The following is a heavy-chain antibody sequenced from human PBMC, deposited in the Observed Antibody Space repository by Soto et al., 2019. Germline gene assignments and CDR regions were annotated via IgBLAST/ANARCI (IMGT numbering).Heavy chain of an antibody. CDR1: GYSFTSYG. Sequence: QVHLVQSGVEVEKPGASVKVSCKASGYSFTSYGIGWVRQAPGQGPEWMGWISNYNGRTNNAQNVKGRVVMTTDISTNTVYLELRSLRSDDTAMYYCGRCRTDSYAMDVWGQGTTVTVSS. D-gene: IGHD2-8*02. V-gene: IGHV1-18*01. CDR2: ISNYNGRT. J-gene: IGHJ6*02. CDR3: GRCRTDSYAMDV.